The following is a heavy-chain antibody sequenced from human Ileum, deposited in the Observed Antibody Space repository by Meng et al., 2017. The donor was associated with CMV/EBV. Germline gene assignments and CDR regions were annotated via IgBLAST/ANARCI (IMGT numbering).Heavy chain of an antibody. CDR3: AREGAVIVGPTYFDY. CDR2: TSSGGSSK. Sequence: GESLKISCAASGFTFSNAWMTWVRQAPGKGLEWVAVTSSGGSSKYYADSVQGRFTMSRDRSRNTLYLEMIGLRTDDTAMYYCAREGAVIVGPTYFDYWGQGTLVTVSS. CDR1: GFTFSNAW. V-gene: IGHV3-30*03. D-gene: IGHD1-26*01. J-gene: IGHJ4*02.